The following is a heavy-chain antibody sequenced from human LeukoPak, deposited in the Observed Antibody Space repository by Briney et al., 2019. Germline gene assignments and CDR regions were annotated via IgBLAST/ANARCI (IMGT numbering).Heavy chain of an antibody. CDR1: GGSISSYY. CDR2: IYYSGST. D-gene: IGHD3-3*01. CDR3: ARYEAPKYYYYYYMDV. V-gene: IGHV4-59*08. Sequence: SETLSLTCTVSGGSISSYYWSWIRQPPGKGLEWIGYIYYSGSTNYNPSLKSRVTISVDTSKNQFSLKLSSVTAADTAVYYCARYEAPKYYYYYYMDVWGKGTTVTVSS. J-gene: IGHJ6*03.